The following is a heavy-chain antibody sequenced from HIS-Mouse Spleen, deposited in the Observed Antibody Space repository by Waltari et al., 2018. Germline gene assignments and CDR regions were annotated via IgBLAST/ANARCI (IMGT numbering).Heavy chain of an antibody. J-gene: IGHJ3*02. CDR1: GYTFTGYY. Sequence: QVQLVQSGAEVKKPGASVKVSCKASGYTFTGYYMHWVRQAPGQGLEWMGWINPNRGGTNYAQKFQGRVTMTRDTSISTAYMELSRLRSDDTALYYCARVGLGIAFDIWGQGTMVTVSS. CDR2: INPNRGGT. V-gene: IGHV1-2*02. CDR3: ARVGLGIAFDI. D-gene: IGHD7-27*01.